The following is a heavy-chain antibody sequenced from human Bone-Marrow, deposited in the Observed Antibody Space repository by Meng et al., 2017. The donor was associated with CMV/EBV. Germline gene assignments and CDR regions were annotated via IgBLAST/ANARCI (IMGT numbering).Heavy chain of an antibody. D-gene: IGHD5-24*01. Sequence: SLKISCVASGFTFDNYGMHWVRQAPGKGLEWVSSISWNSGSIDYAESVKGRFSISRDNAKNSLYLQMNSLRAEDTAVYYCARDKRGTIFDYWGQGTLVTVSS. J-gene: IGHJ4*02. CDR3: ARDKRGTIFDY. CDR1: GFTFDNYG. V-gene: IGHV3-9*01. CDR2: ISWNSGSI.